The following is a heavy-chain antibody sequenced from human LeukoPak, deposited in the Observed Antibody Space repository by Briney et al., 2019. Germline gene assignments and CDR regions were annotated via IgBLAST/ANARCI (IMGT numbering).Heavy chain of an antibody. V-gene: IGHV1-3*01. J-gene: IGHJ6*02. CDR3: ARVVTRLREGAYQYDLDV. CDR1: GYTFTNYI. D-gene: IGHD3-16*01. Sequence: ASVKVSCKASGYTFTNYIIHWVRQAPGQRLEWMGWINAGNGDTEYSHKFQGRVTSTRDTSASTAYMDLSGLRFEDTAAYYCARVVTRLREGAYQYDLDVWGQGTTVTVSS. CDR2: INAGNGDT.